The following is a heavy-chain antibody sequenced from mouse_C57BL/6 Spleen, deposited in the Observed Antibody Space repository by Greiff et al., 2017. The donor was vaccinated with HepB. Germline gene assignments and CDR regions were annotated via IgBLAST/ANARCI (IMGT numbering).Heavy chain of an antibody. J-gene: IGHJ4*01. V-gene: IGHV1-81*01. CDR1: GYTFTSYG. Sequence: VQRVESGAELARPGASVKLSCKASGYTFTSYGISWVKQRTGQGLEWIGEIYPRSGNTYYNEKFKGKATLTADKSSSTAYMELRSLTSEDSAVYFCARSYYGNSYAMDYWGQGTSVTVSS. D-gene: IGHD2-10*01. CDR3: ARSYYGNSYAMDY. CDR2: IYPRSGNT.